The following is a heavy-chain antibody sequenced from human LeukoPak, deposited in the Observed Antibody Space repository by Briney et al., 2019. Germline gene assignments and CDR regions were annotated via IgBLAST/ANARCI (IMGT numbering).Heavy chain of an antibody. J-gene: IGHJ6*03. CDR1: GFTFSSYG. CDR3: AKDGGYRGNDGARYFYMDV. D-gene: IGHD5-12*01. CDR2: ISYDGSNK. V-gene: IGHV3-30*18. Sequence: GGSLRLSCAASGFTFSSYGMHWVRQAPGKGLEWVAVISYDGSNKYYADSVKGRFTISRDNSKNTLYLQMDSLGAEDTAVYYCAKDGGYRGNDGARYFYMDVWGKGTTVTVSS.